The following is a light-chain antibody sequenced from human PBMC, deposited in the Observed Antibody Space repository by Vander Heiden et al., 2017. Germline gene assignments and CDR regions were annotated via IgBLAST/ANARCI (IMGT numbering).Light chain of an antibody. CDR2: AAS. J-gene: IGKJ4*01. V-gene: IGKV1-39*01. CDR1: QSISSY. CDR3: QQNDSTPLT. Sequence: DIQMTEFPSSLSASVGDRVTITCRASQSISSYLNWYQQKPGKAPKLLLYAASSLQSGVPSRFSGSGSGTDYTLTISSLQPEDFATYYCQQNDSTPLTFGQGTKVEIK.